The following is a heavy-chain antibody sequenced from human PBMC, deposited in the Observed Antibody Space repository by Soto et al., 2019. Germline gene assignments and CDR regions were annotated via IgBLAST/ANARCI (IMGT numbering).Heavy chain of an antibody. V-gene: IGHV3-11*06. J-gene: IGHJ5*02. CDR2: ISGSSDNI. CDR1: GFTFSDYS. D-gene: IGHD2-2*01. Sequence: PGGSLRLSCAASGFTFSDYSMSWIRQAPGKGLEWVSFISGSSDNIKYADSVKGRFTISRDNAKNSLYLQMNSLRAEDKAVYYCVRDSARIVVVKRVDGDNWLDPWGQGTLVTVSS. CDR3: VRDSARIVVVKRVDGDNWLDP.